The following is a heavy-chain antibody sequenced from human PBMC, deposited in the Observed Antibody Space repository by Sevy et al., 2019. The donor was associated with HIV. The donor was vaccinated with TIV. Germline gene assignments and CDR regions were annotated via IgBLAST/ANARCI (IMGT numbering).Heavy chain of an antibody. J-gene: IGHJ6*02. CDR2: IYYSGST. CDR3: AGTVTTYYYYGMDV. D-gene: IGHD4-4*01. V-gene: IGHV4-39*01. Sequence: SETLSLTCTVSGGSISSSSYCWGWIRQPPGKGLEWIGSIYYSGSTYYNPSLKSRVTISVDTSKNQFSLKLSSVTAADTAVYYCAGTVTTYYYYGMDVWGQGTTVTVSS. CDR1: GGSISSSSYC.